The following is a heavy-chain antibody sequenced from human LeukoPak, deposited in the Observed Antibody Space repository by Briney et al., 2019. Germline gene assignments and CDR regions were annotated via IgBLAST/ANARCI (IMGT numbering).Heavy chain of an antibody. V-gene: IGHV4-59*11. D-gene: IGHD2-2*01. CDR1: DDSISGHF. CDR3: ARLHCSSSSCLFPVFGYTNWFDP. J-gene: IGHJ5*02. Sequence: SETLSLTCGVSDDSISGHFGTWIRQPPGKALEWVGYIHSSRGTKYNTSLESRVSLSLDASKNQFSLRLNSVTAADTAVYYCARLHCSSSSCLFPVFGYTNWFDPWGQGTLVTVSS. CDR2: IHSSRGT.